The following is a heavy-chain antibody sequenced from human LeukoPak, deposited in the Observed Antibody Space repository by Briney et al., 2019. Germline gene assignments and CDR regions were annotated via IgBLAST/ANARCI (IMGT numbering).Heavy chain of an antibody. Sequence: PGGSLRLSCAASGFRFSDFTMTWVRQAPGKGPEWVSAIGGRGGSTYYADSVGGRFTISRDNSKDMVYLQMNSLKVEDTATYYCEKGGGAGGQETKVTVSS. CDR2: IGGRGGST. J-gene: IGHJ4*02. V-gene: IGHV3-23*01. D-gene: IGHD3-16*01. CDR1: GFRFSDFT. CDR3: EKGGGA.